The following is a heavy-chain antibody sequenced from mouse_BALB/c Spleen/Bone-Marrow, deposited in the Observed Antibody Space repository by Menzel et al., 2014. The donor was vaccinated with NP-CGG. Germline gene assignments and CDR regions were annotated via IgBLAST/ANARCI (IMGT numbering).Heavy chain of an antibody. CDR1: GLSLTSYG. Sequence: QVQLQQSGPGLVAPSQSLSITCTVSGLSLTSYGVSWVRQPPGQGLERLGVIWADRNTNYHSALISRMTISKDNSKSQVFLKLNSQQAGDGSSCYFAKYGNPAYWGQGTVVTVSA. V-gene: IGHV2-3*01. D-gene: IGHD2-10*02. CDR3: AKYGNPAY. J-gene: IGHJ3*01. CDR2: IWADRNT.